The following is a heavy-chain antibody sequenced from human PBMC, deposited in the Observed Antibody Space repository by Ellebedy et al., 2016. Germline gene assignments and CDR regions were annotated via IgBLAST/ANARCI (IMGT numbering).Heavy chain of an antibody. J-gene: IGHJ4*02. CDR3: AKAPYTSSSDDYFDT. D-gene: IGHD6-6*01. CDR1: GFTFDDYA. Sequence: GGSLRLXXAASGFTFDDYAMHWVRQTPGKGLEWVSGISWNSGSKGYADSVKGRFTISRDNAKNSLYLQVNSLRPEDTALYFCAKAPYTSSSDDYFDTWGQGTLVTVSS. CDR2: ISWNSGSK. V-gene: IGHV3-9*01.